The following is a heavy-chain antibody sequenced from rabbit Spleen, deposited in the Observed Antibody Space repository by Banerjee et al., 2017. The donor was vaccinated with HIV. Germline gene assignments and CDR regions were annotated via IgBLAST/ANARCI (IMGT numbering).Heavy chain of an antibody. CDR3: ARDTGSSFSSYGMDL. CDR2: INAVTGKA. J-gene: IGHJ6*01. V-gene: IGHV1S45*01. D-gene: IGHD8-1*01. Sequence: QERLVESGGGLVKPEGSLKLSCTASGFSFSNKAVMCWVRQAPGKGLEWIACINAVTGKAVYASWAKGRFTCSKTSSTTVTLQMTSLTVADTATYFCARDTGSSFSSYGMDLWGPGTLVTVS. CDR1: GFSFSNKAV.